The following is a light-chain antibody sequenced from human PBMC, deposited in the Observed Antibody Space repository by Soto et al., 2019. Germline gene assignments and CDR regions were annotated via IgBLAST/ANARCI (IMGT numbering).Light chain of an antibody. V-gene: IGKV3-11*01. CDR3: QVRSNWPPTVS. Sequence: VLTQSPATLSLSPGERATLSCRASQNVGNYLAWYQQKPGQAPRLLIYDASNRATGIPARFSGRGSGTDFTLTSNSLEAEDFPVYYCQVRSNWPPTVSFGPGTKVDI. CDR1: QNVGNY. CDR2: DAS. J-gene: IGKJ3*01.